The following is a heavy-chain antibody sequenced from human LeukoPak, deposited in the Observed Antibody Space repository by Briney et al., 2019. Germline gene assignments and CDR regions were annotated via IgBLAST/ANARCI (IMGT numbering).Heavy chain of an antibody. CDR3: ARAHKDAFDI. CDR2: ITSSGSAI. V-gene: IGHV3-11*04. Sequence: PGGSLRLSCAASGFTFSDYYTGWIRQAPGNGLEWVAYITSSGSAIYHADSVKGRFTISRDNAKNSLYLQMNTLRAEDTAVYYCARAHKDAFDIWGQGTMVTVSS. CDR1: GFTFSDYY. J-gene: IGHJ3*02.